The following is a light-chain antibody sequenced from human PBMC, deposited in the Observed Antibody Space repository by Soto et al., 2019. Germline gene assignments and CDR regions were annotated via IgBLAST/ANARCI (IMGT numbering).Light chain of an antibody. Sequence: EIVMTQSPATLSVSPGERATLSCRASQSVSSNLAWYQQKPGQAPRLLIYGASTRATGIPARFIGSGSGTEITLTINRLQSGDFAVYYCQQYNNWSPWTFGQGTKVEIK. CDR3: QQYNNWSPWT. CDR2: GAS. V-gene: IGKV3-15*01. CDR1: QSVSSN. J-gene: IGKJ1*01.